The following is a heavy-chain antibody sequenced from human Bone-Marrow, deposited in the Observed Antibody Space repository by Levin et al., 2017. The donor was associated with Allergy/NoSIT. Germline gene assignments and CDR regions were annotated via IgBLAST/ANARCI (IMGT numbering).Heavy chain of an antibody. CDR1: GGSIDNYY. J-gene: IGHJ4*02. CDR2: IFSSGSA. Sequence: SETLSLTCIVSGGSIDNYYWTWMRQPAGKGLEWIGRIFSSGSANYNPSLQSRVTMSVDTSKNQFSLRLSSVTAADTAVFYCARENRAAAFDSWGQGTPVTDSS. V-gene: IGHV4-4*07. D-gene: IGHD6-25*01. CDR3: ARENRAAAFDS.